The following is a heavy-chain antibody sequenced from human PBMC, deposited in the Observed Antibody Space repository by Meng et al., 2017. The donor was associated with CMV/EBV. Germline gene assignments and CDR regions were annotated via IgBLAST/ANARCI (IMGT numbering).Heavy chain of an antibody. CDR2: INPYNGNT. D-gene: IGHD2-15*01. V-gene: IGHV1-18*01. CDR3: ARGFCRGGSCSRTGLDY. J-gene: IGHJ4*02. Sequence: ASVKVSCKASGYTFTSYGIIWVRQAPGQGLEWMGWINPYNGNTKYAQKIQGRVTMTTDTSTSTAYMELRNLRSDDAAVYYCARGFCRGGSCSRTGLDYWGQGTMVTVSS. CDR1: GYTFTSYG.